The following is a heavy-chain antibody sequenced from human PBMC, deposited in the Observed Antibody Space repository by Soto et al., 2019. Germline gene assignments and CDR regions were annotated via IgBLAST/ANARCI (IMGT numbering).Heavy chain of an antibody. CDR3: ARGLSGIAAAGFDY. Sequence: GGSLRLSCAASGFTFSSYAMHWVRQAPGKGLEWVAVISYDGSNKYYADSVKGRFTISRDNSKNTLYLQMNSLRAEDTAVYYCARGLSGIAAAGFDYWGQGTLVTVSS. CDR2: ISYDGSNK. V-gene: IGHV3-30-3*01. CDR1: GFTFSSYA. D-gene: IGHD6-13*01. J-gene: IGHJ4*02.